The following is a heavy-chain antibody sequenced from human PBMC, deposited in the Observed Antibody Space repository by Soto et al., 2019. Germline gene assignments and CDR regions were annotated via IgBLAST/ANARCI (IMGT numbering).Heavy chain of an antibody. Sequence: ASVKVSCKASGHTFTGNYMHWVRQAPGQGLEWMGIINPDGDVTTYAHKFRGRVTLTREMSTSTAYMELSSLRSEDTAVYYCARDHAAAAGTFDYWGQGTLVTVSS. V-gene: IGHV1-46*01. CDR1: GHTFTGNY. J-gene: IGHJ4*02. CDR3: ARDHAAAAGTFDY. CDR2: INPDGDVT. D-gene: IGHD6-13*01.